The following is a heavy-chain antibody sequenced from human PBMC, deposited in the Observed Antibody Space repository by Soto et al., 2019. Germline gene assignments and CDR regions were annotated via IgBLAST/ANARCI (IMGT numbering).Heavy chain of an antibody. CDR2: ISLSGSTI. CDR1: GFAFSNYE. CDR3: ARESFSASPNFFDY. D-gene: IGHD3-3*02. Sequence: GGSLRLSCAASGFAFSNYEMNWVRQAPGKGLEWVSYISLSGSTIYYADSVKGRFTISRDDAKDSLYLQMDSLRADDTAVYYCARESFSASPNFFDYWGQGTLVTVSS. J-gene: IGHJ4*02. V-gene: IGHV3-48*03.